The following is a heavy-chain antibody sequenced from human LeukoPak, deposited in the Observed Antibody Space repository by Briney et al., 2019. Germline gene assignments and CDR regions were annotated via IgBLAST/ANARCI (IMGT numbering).Heavy chain of an antibody. J-gene: IGHJ3*02. D-gene: IGHD6-6*01. CDR2: IYYSGST. CDR3: ARMSIAALMCAFDI. Sequence: SETLSLTCTVSGGSISSSSYYWGWIRQPPGKGLEWIGSIYYSGSTNYNPSLKSRVTISVDTSKNQFSLKLSSVTAADTAVYYCARMSIAALMCAFDIWGQGTMVTVSS. V-gene: IGHV4-39*07. CDR1: GGSISSSSYY.